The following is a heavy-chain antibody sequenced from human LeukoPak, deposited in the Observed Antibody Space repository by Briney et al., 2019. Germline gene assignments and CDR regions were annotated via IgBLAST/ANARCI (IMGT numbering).Heavy chain of an antibody. D-gene: IGHD3-9*01. V-gene: IGHV3-21*06. J-gene: IGHJ4*02. CDR3: ARGHYDILTGNYKWTPDY. Sequence: PGGSLRLSCAASGFPFNTYKMNWVRQAPGRGLEWVSSIHSGGSDIYYADSVEGRFTVSRDNAKNSLFLQMNSLRAEDTALYYCARGHYDILTGNYKWTPDYWGQGTLVTVSS. CDR2: IHSGGSDI. CDR1: GFPFNTYK.